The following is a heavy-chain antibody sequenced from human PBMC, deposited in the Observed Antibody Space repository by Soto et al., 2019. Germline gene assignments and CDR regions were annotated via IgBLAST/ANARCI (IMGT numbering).Heavy chain of an antibody. CDR3: ARVAGYIKEDYYYGMDV. V-gene: IGHV4-31*03. CDR2: IYYSGST. Sequence: SETLSLTCTVSGGSISSGGYYWSWIRQHPGKGLEWIGYIYYSGSTYYNPSLKSRVTISVDTSKNQFSLKLSSVTAADTAVYYCARVAGYIKEDYYYGMDVWGQGTTVTVSS. CDR1: GGSISSGGYY. J-gene: IGHJ6*02. D-gene: IGHD5-12*01.